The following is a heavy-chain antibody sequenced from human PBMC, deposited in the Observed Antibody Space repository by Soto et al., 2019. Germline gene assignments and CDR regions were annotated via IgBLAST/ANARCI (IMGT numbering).Heavy chain of an antibody. J-gene: IGHJ6*02. Sequence: ASVKVSCKASGYTFTSYYMHWVRQAPGQGLEWMGIINPSGGSTSYAQKFQGRVTMTRDTSTSTVYMELSSLRSEDTAVYYCARTSGYCSCARLYLIAVWGRGTTDTGSS. CDR2: INPSGGST. CDR1: GYTFTSYY. V-gene: IGHV1-46*01. D-gene: IGHD5-12*01. CDR3: ARTSGYCSCARLYLIAV.